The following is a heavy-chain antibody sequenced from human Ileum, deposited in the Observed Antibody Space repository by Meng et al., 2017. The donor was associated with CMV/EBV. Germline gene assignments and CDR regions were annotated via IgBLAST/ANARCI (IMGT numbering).Heavy chain of an antibody. CDR1: FNTYS. V-gene: IGHV3-21*06. D-gene: IGHD2-2*01. CDR2: ISITSRYL. J-gene: IGHJ5*02. Sequence: FNTYSSNWVRQAAGNRPGWGASISITSRYLFYSDSVKRRFTISRDNAKNSLYLQMISLRAEDTALYYCARDSGYCSGATCSGWFDPWGQGTLVTVSS. CDR3: ARDSGYCSGATCSGWFDP.